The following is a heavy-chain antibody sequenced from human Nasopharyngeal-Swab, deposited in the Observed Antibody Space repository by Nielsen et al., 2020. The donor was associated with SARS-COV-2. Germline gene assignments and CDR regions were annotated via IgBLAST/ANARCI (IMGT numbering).Heavy chain of an antibody. J-gene: IGHJ5*02. V-gene: IGHV3-7*01. CDR1: GFTFRRDW. CDR2: IKQDGSET. D-gene: IGHD3-16*02. Sequence: GESLKISCADSGFTFRRDWMSWVRQAPGKGLEWVANIKQDGSETYYVDSVKGRFTISRDNAKNTLYLQMNSLRAEDTAVYYCARVEYDYVWGSYLADGWFDPWGQGTLVTVSS. CDR3: ARVEYDYVWGSYLADGWFDP.